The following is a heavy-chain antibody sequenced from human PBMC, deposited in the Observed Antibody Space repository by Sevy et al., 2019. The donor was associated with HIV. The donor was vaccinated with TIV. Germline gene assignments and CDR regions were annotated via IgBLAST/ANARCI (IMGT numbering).Heavy chain of an antibody. Sequence: GESLKISCKGSGYTFSNYWIGWVRQMPGKDLEWMGVIYPGDSDTRYSPSFQGQVNISADKSSSTAYLQWSSLKTSDTAIYYCARYPIVVVPAAEYYFDYWGQGTLVTVSS. CDR3: ARYPIVVVPAAEYYFDY. V-gene: IGHV5-51*01. CDR1: GYTFSNYW. J-gene: IGHJ4*02. CDR2: IYPGDSDT. D-gene: IGHD2-2*01.